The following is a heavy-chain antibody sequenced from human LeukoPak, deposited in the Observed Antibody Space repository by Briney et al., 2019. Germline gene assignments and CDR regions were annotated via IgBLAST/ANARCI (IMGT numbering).Heavy chain of an antibody. D-gene: IGHD6-13*01. Sequence: ASVRVSCKASGYTFTSYDINWVRQATGQGLEWTGWMNPNSGNTGYAQKFQGRVTMTRNTSISTAYMELSSLRSEDTAVYYCARGDSSSWLYYYYMDVWGKGTTVTVSS. J-gene: IGHJ6*03. V-gene: IGHV1-8*01. CDR2: MNPNSGNT. CDR1: GYTFTSYD. CDR3: ARGDSSSWLYYYYMDV.